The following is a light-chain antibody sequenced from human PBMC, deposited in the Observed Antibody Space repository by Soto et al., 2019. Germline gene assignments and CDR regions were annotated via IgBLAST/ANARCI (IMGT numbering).Light chain of an antibody. V-gene: IGLV2-14*01. CDR1: SSDIGGYNF. CDR2: DVS. J-gene: IGLJ3*02. Sequence: QSALTQPASVSGSPGQSITISCTGTSSDIGGYNFVSWYQQHPGKAPKLVIYDVSGRPSGVSDRFSGSKSGNTASLTISGLLDEDEADYYCGSYTSSDTRVFGGGTKLTVL. CDR3: GSYTSSDTRV.